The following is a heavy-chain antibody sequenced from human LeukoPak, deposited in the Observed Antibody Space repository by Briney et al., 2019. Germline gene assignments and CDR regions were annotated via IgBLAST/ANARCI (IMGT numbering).Heavy chain of an antibody. CDR3: ARGDGDPYSFDY. CDR1: GGSISSGSYY. D-gene: IGHD4-17*01. V-gene: IGHV4-61*02. Sequence: SETLSLTCTVSGGSISSGSYYWSWIRQPAGKGLEWIGRIYTSGSTNYNPSLESRVTISVDTSKNQFSLKLSSVTAADTAVYYCARGDGDPYSFDYWGQGTLVTVSS. J-gene: IGHJ4*02. CDR2: IYTSGST.